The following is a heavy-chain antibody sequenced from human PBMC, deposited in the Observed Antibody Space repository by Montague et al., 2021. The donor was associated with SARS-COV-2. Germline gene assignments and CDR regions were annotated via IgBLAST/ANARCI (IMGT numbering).Heavy chain of an antibody. J-gene: IGHJ3*02. V-gene: IGHV3-23*01. D-gene: IGHD2-8*02. CDR2: DGNT. Sequence: DGNTYYADSVKGRFTISRDKSKNTLYLQMNSLRAEDTAVYYCAKVLLLVGDVAFDIWGQGTMVTASS. CDR3: AKVLLLVGDVAFDI.